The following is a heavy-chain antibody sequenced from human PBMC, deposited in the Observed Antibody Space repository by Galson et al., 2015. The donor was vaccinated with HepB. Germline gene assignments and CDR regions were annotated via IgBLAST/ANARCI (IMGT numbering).Heavy chain of an antibody. D-gene: IGHD3-16*01. CDR3: ARRDIYDGWFDP. CDR1: GGSVSIGYYY. Sequence: ETLSLTCTVSGGSVSIGYYYWSWLRQPPGKGLDWIRYIDYSGSTNYNPTPKSRVTISVDTTKDQVSLKVTSVSAADTAVYYCARRDIYDGWFDPWGQGTLVTVSS. V-gene: IGHV4-61*01. CDR2: IDYSGST. J-gene: IGHJ5*02.